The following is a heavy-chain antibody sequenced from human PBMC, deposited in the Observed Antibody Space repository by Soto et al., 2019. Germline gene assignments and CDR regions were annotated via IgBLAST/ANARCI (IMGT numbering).Heavy chain of an antibody. V-gene: IGHV4-39*02. D-gene: IGHD1-26*01. J-gene: IGHJ4*02. CDR2: IYYSGST. CDR3: AREGGGYRFDY. Sequence: PSETLSPTDSVADSSISGSSYYWGWIRQPPGKGLECIGNIYYSGSTDSNPSLKSRVTISVDTSNNQFSLKLSYVTAADTAVYYCAREGGGYRFDYWGQGTLVTVSS. CDR1: DSSISGSSYY.